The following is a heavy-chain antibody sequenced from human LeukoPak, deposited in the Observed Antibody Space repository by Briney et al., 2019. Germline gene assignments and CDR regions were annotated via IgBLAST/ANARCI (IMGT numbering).Heavy chain of an antibody. D-gene: IGHD3-22*01. J-gene: IGHJ1*01. CDR3: ASSSAYYDSSGTAEYFQH. CDR2: IKQDGSEK. V-gene: IGHV3-7*01. CDR1: GFTFSSYW. Sequence: GGSLRLSCAASGFTFSSYWMSWVRQAPGKGLEWVANIKQDGSEKYYVDSVKGRFTISRDNAKNSLYLQMNSLRAEDTAVYYCASSSAYYDSSGTAEYFQHWGQGTLVTVSS.